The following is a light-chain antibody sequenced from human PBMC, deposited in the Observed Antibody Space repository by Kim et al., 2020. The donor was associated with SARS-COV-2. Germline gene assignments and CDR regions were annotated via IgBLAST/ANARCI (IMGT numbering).Light chain of an antibody. V-gene: IGLV3-19*01. J-gene: IGLJ3*02. CDR3: SSQDSSGNHWV. Sequence: ALGKTVRTTFPGASLSSYKTNWFQQKPGHTPVLVIYGKSNRASGSPDGFSGTSTGNTASLTITGAQAEDEADYYCSSQDSSGNHWVFGGGTKLTVL. CDR1: SLSSYK. CDR2: GKS.